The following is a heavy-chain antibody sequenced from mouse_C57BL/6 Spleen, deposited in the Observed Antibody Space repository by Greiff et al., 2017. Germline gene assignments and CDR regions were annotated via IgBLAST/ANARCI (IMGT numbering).Heavy chain of an antibody. J-gene: IGHJ2*01. V-gene: IGHV1-72*01. CDR1: GYTFTSYW. D-gene: IGHD1-1*01. CDR3: ARREKTTVAYYFDY. CDR2: IDPNSGGT. Sequence: LQESGAELVKPGASVKLSCKASGYTFTSYWMHWVKQRPGRGLEWIGRIDPNSGGTKYNEKFKSKATLTVDKPSSTAYMQLSSLTSEDSAVYYCARREKTTVAYYFDYWGQGTTLTVSS.